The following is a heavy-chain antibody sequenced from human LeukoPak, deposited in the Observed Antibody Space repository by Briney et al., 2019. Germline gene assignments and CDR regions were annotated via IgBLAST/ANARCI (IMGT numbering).Heavy chain of an antibody. CDR2: IDYDSSHI. CDR3: ARDPLRYLRVGHYDY. Sequence: AGSLRLSCAASGFTFSTSAMNWVRQVPGKGLEWVSSIDYDSSHIYYAASVRGRFTISRDNARNSVYLQMNSLRVEDTAMYYCARDPLRYLRVGHYDYWGQGTLVAVSS. CDR1: GFTFSTSA. D-gene: IGHD3-9*01. V-gene: IGHV3-21*01. J-gene: IGHJ4*02.